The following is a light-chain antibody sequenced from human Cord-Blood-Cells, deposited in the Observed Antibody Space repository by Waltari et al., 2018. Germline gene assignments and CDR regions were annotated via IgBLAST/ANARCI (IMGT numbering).Light chain of an antibody. CDR2: GAC. V-gene: IGKV3-20*01. CDR3: QQYGSSPPYS. J-gene: IGKJ2*03. Sequence: EIVLTQSPGTLSFSPGERATLSCRASQSVSSSYLAWYQQKPGQAPRLLIYGACSRATGIPDRFSGSGSGTDFTLTISRLEPEDFAVYYCQQYGSSPPYSFGQGTKLEIK. CDR1: QSVSSSY.